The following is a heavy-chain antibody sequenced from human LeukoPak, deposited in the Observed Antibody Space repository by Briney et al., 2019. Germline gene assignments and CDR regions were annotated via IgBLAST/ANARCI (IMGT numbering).Heavy chain of an antibody. V-gene: IGHV3-30*04. Sequence: GGSMRLSCAASGFIFGDYAMHWVRQAPGKGLEWVAAIAFDDTDRYYIDSVKGRFTISRDDSKNTLYLHMTSLRAEDTAVYYCTNSDDYGDYWGQGTLVTVSS. CDR1: GFIFGDYA. CDR3: TNSDDYGDY. J-gene: IGHJ4*02. CDR2: IAFDDTDR.